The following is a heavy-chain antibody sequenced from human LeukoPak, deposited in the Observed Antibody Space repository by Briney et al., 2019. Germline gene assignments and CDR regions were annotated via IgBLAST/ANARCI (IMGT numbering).Heavy chain of an antibody. V-gene: IGHV1-18*01. CDR3: ARDGCTNGVCYSDY. CDR1: GYTFTSYG. Sequence: ASVKVSCKASGYTFTSYGISWVRQAPGQGLEWMGWISAYNGNTNYAQKLQGRVTMTTDTSTSTAYMELRRLRSDDTAVYYCARDGCTNGVCYSDYWGQGTLVTVSS. CDR2: ISAYNGNT. D-gene: IGHD2-8*01. J-gene: IGHJ4*02.